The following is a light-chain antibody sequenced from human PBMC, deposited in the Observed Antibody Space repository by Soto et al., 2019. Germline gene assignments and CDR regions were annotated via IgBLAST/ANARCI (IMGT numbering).Light chain of an antibody. CDR3: QQYGSSPVT. CDR1: QSVSSSY. CDR2: GAS. Sequence: EIVLTQSPGTLSLSPGERATLSCRASQSVSSSYLAWYQQKPGQAPRLLIYGASSRATGIPDRFSGGGSGTDFTLTISRLEPEDFAVYYCQQYGSSPVTFGQGTKLEIK. J-gene: IGKJ2*01. V-gene: IGKV3-20*01.